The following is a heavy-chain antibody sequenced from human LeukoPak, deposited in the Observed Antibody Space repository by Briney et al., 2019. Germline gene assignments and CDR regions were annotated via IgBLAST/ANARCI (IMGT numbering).Heavy chain of an antibody. CDR2: VNPHSGGI. CDR1: GYTFTAYY. Sequence: ASVKVSFTASGYTFTAYYLHWVRQAPGQGLEWMGWVNPHSGGINYAQKFQGRVTMTRDTSINTAYMELSKLISDDAAVYYCATALRGKSVDYWGQGTLVTVSS. CDR3: ATALRGKSVDY. V-gene: IGHV1-2*02. J-gene: IGHJ4*02. D-gene: IGHD5-12*01.